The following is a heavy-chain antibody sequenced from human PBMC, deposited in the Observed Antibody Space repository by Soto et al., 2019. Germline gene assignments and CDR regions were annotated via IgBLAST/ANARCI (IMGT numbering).Heavy chain of an antibody. CDR2: INHSGST. CDR3: ARAKPGYDFWSGYFNWFDP. CDR1: GGSFSGYY. Sequence: PSETLSLTCAVYGGSFSGYYWSWIRQPPGKGLEWIGEINHSGSTNYNPSLKSRVTISVDTSKNQFSLKLSSVTAADTAVYYCARAKPGYDFWSGYFNWFDPWGKGTPVTVS. J-gene: IGHJ5*02. D-gene: IGHD3-3*01. V-gene: IGHV4-34*01.